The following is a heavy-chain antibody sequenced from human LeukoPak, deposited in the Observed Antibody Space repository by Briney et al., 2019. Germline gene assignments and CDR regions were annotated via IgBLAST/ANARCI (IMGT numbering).Heavy chain of an antibody. Sequence: SETLSVTCAVYGGSFSGYYWSWIRQPLGKGLEWIGEINHSGSTNYYRSLKSRVTISVDTSKNQLSLKLSSVTVADTVVYYCARTVVPHYRISEAFYIWSQGTMVTVCS. CDR2: INHSGST. CDR3: ARTVVPHYRISEAFYI. D-gene: IGHD2-2*01. J-gene: IGHJ3*02. CDR1: GGSFSGYY. V-gene: IGHV4-34*01.